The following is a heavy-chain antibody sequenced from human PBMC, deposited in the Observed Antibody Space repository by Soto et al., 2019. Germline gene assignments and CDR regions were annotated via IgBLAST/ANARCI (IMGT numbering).Heavy chain of an antibody. D-gene: IGHD3-16*02. CDR1: GYTFTNYA. Sequence: QVHLVQSGAEVKKPGASVKVSCKASGYTFTNYAIHWVHQAPGQRLEWMGWINAGNRNTEYSQKFQGRIIMTKDTSANTAHMELSSLTSEDTAVYYCARGYDYVWGSYRSDAFDIWGQGTMVTVSS. CDR2: INAGNRNT. CDR3: ARGYDYVWGSYRSDAFDI. J-gene: IGHJ3*02. V-gene: IGHV1-3*01.